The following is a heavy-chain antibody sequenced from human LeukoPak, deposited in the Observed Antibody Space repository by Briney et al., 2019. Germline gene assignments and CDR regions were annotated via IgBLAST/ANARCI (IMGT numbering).Heavy chain of an antibody. CDR2: ISGSGGST. CDR3: AKDPLSSGWYHNWFDP. J-gene: IGHJ5*02. Sequence: PRGSLRLSCAASGFTFSSYAMSWVRQAPGKGLEWVSAISGSGGSTYYADSVKGRFTISRDNSKNTLYLQMNSLRAEDTAVYYCAKDPLSSGWYHNWFDPWGQGTLVTVSS. V-gene: IGHV3-23*01. D-gene: IGHD6-19*01. CDR1: GFTFSSYA.